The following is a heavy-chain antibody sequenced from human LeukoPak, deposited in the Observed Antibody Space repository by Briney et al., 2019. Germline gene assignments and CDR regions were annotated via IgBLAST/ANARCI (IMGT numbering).Heavy chain of an antibody. CDR3: ARGGPSGWELLYYAFDI. Sequence: EASVKVSCKASGYTFTGYYMHWVRQAPGQGLEWMGIINPSGGSTSYAQKFQGRVTMTRDTSTSTVYMELSSLRSEDTAVYYCARGGPSGWELLYYAFDIWGQGTMVTVSS. CDR1: GYTFTGYY. CDR2: INPSGGST. V-gene: IGHV1-46*01. D-gene: IGHD1-26*01. J-gene: IGHJ3*02.